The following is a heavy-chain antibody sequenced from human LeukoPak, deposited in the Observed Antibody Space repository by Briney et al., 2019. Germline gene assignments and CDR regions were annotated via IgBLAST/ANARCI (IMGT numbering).Heavy chain of an antibody. CDR2: ISYDGPNK. CDR1: GFTFRNYA. D-gene: IGHD6-19*01. V-gene: IGHV3-30*04. J-gene: IGHJ4*02. CDR3: ARGVRIAVAGNIDY. Sequence: GGSLRLSCVASGFTFRNYAMHWVRQAPGKGLEWVAVISYDGPNKHYADSVKGRFTISRDNSKNTLYMQMNSLRAQDTAVYYCARGVRIAVAGNIDYWGQGTLVTVSS.